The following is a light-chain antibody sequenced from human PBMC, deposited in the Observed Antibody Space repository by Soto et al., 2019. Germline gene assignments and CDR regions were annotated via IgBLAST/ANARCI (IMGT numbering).Light chain of an antibody. Sequence: ALTQPASVSGSPGQSITISCTGTSSDVGSYDLVSWYQQHPGKAPKLMIYEVSERPSGVSDRFSGSKSGNTASLTISGLQAEDEADYYCCSYAGSSTFVVFGGGTQLTVL. V-gene: IGLV2-23*02. J-gene: IGLJ2*01. CDR3: CSYAGSSTFVV. CDR1: SSDVGSYDL. CDR2: EVS.